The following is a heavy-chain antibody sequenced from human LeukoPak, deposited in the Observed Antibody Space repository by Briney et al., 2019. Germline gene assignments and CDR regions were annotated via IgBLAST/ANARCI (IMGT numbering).Heavy chain of an antibody. Sequence: GGSLRLSCEASGFSFSTSGVHWVRQAPGKGLEWMAVISKDGRKNHYADSVKGRFTISRDNSKSTLFLQMNSLRPEDTAIYNCARDLLNYGSAYYDVGIFDSWGQGTLVTVSS. CDR3: ARDLLNYGSAYYDVGIFDS. D-gene: IGHD3-10*01. CDR2: ISKDGRKN. J-gene: IGHJ4*02. CDR1: GFSFSTSG. V-gene: IGHV3-30*04.